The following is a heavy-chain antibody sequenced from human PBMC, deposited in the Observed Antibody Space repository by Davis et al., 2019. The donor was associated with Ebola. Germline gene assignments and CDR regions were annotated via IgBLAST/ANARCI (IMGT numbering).Heavy chain of an antibody. CDR2: IFSGGKI. J-gene: IGHJ6*02. V-gene: IGHV3-66*01. CDR1: GFTVSDNY. D-gene: IGHD5-12*01. Sequence: GESLKISCAASGFTVSDNYMSWVRQAPGKGLEWVSSIFSGGKIFYADSVKGRFSISRDTSKNTLYLQMNSLRAEDTAVYYCAKFRGYSGYLYYYYGMDVWGQGTTVTVSS. CDR3: AKFRGYSGYLYYYYGMDV.